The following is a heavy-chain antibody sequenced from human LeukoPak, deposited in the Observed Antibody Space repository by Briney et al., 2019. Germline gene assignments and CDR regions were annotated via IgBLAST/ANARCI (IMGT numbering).Heavy chain of an antibody. V-gene: IGHV3-21*01. CDR2: ISSSSYI. CDR3: ASVNATSTYYDFWSGYYWFDP. CDR1: GFTFSSYS. Sequence: GGSLRLSCAASGFTFSSYSMNWVRQAPGKGLEWVSSISSSSYIYYADSVKGRFTISRDNAKNSLYLQMNSLRAEDTAVYYCASVNATSTYYDFWSGYYWFDPWGQGTLVTVSS. D-gene: IGHD3-3*01. J-gene: IGHJ5*02.